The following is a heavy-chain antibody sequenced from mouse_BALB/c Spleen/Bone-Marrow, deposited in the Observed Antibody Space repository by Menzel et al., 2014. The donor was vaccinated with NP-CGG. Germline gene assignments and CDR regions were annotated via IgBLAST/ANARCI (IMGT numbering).Heavy chain of an antibody. D-gene: IGHD2-1*01. CDR1: GYTFTSYW. Sequence: QVQLQQSGAELVRPGASVKLSCKASGYTFTSYWINWVKQRPGQGLEWIGSIYPSDSYTNYNQKFKDKATLTVDKSSSTAYMQLSSPTSEDSAVYYCTRREGNYAFAYWGQGTLVNVAA. J-gene: IGHJ3*01. V-gene: IGHV1-69*02. CDR2: IYPSDSYT. CDR3: TRREGNYAFAY.